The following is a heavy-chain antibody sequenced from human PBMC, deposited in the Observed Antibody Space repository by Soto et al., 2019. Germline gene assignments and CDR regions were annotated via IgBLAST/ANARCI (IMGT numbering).Heavy chain of an antibody. CDR2: IYYSGST. CDR1: GGSISSYY. J-gene: IGHJ2*01. V-gene: IGHV4-59*08. CDR3: ARFNWYFDL. Sequence: QVQLQESGPGLVKPSETLSLTCTVSGGSISSYYWSWIRQPPGKGLEWIGYIYYSGSTNYNPALNSRVTISVDTPKNRFALKLRSVTAADTAVYCCARFNWYFDLWGRGTLVTVSS.